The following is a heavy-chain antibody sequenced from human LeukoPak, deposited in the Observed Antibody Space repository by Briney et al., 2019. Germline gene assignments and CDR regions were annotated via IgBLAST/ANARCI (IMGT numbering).Heavy chain of an antibody. CDR1: GFTFGIYA. V-gene: IGHV3-23*01. Sequence: GGSLRLSCAASGFTFGIYAMSWIRQAPGKGLEWVSGISGSGGDTYYADSVKGRFTISRDNSRNTLYLQMNSLRAEDTAVYYCATITMVRGVRNYFDYWGQGTLVTVSS. CDR3: ATITMVRGVRNYFDY. D-gene: IGHD3-10*01. CDR2: ISGSGGDT. J-gene: IGHJ4*02.